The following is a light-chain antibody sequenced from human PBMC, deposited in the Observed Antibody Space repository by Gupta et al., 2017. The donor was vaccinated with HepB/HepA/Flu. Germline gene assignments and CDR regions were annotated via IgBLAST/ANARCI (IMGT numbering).Light chain of an antibody. J-gene: IGKJ5*01. CDR3: QQYNAWPIT. CDR1: QSVTSK. Sequence: EIVMTQSPATLSVSPGERATLSCRASQSVTSKLAWYQQKPGQAPRRLIYGASARATGIPARFSGSGSGTEFTLTISSLQSEDFAVYHCQQYNAWPITFGQGTRLEIK. V-gene: IGKV3-15*01. CDR2: GAS.